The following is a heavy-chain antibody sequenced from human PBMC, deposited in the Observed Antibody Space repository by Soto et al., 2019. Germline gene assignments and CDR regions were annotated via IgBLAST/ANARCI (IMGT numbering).Heavy chain of an antibody. CDR3: ARMSLRLGELSPFIS. J-gene: IGHJ5*02. Sequence: QVQLQESGPGLVKPSQTLSLTCTVSGGSISIGDYYWSWIRQPPGKGLEWIGNIFYSGSTYYNPSRKSRVTISVDTSKNQFSLRLSSVIAADTAVYYCARMSLRLGELSPFISWGQGTLVTVSS. D-gene: IGHD3-16*02. CDR1: GGSISIGDYY. V-gene: IGHV4-30-4*01. CDR2: IFYSGST.